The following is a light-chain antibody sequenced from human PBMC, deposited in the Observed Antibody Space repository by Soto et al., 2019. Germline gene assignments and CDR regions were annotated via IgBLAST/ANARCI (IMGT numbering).Light chain of an antibody. Sequence: DIQMTQSPSSLSASVGDRVTITCQASRDIGKYLNWFQEKPGKAPKLLIYDASNLQTGVPSRFSGSGSGTDFTFTISSLQPEDFAIYYCQRYDSLPPTFGQGTRLEIK. CDR1: RDIGKY. CDR3: QRYDSLPPT. CDR2: DAS. V-gene: IGKV1-33*01. J-gene: IGKJ5*01.